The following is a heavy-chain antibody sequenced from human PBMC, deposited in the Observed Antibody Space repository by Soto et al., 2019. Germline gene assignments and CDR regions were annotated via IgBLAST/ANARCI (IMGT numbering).Heavy chain of an antibody. CDR3: AREGDSRCSGGSCYSARYYYGMAV. D-gene: IGHD2-15*01. V-gene: IGHV1-69*13. J-gene: IGHJ6*02. Sequence: GASVKVSCKASGGTFSSYAISCVRQAPGQGLEWMGGIIPIFGTANYAQKFQGRVTITADESTSTAYMELSSLRSEDTAVYYCAREGDSRCSGGSCYSARYYYGMAVWGQGPTVTVSS. CDR1: GGTFSSYA. CDR2: IIPIFGTA.